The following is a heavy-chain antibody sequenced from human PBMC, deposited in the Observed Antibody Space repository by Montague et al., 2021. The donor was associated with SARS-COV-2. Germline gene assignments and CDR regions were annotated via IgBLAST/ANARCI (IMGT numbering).Heavy chain of an antibody. CDR1: GASVSSINW. CDR2: IHHTGIT. V-gene: IGHV4-4*02. CDR3: ASHPVFQQLYS. Sequence: SETLSLTCAVSGASVSSINWWSWVRQPPGRGLVWFAEIHHTGITNFNPSLRSRVSISLDSSKNQLSLTLISVTAADTAIYYCASHPVFQQLYSWGQGTLVSVSS. J-gene: IGHJ4*02. D-gene: IGHD6-13*01.